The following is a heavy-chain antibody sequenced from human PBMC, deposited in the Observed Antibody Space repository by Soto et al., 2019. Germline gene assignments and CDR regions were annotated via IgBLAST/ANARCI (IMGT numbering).Heavy chain of an antibody. J-gene: IGHJ4*02. V-gene: IGHV1-69*01. Sequence: QERLVQSGAEVKKPGSSMKISCKASGGLFSSFAISWVRQAPGRGLEWMGGIIRVFGTTNYAKKIQDRVTITADESTNTAYMELSSLRYEDSAIYYCAMGGSPYVWFNEFWGQGAPVTVTS. CDR2: IIRVFGTT. CDR3: AMGGSPYVWFNEF. CDR1: GGLFSSFA. D-gene: IGHD1-26*01.